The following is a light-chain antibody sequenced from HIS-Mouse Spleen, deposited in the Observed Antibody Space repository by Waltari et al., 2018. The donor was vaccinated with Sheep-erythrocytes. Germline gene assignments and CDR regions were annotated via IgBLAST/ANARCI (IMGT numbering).Light chain of an antibody. Sequence: QSSLTQHRSVSGSPGQSVTLSCPGTTSDVAGYNYVSWYQQHPGKAPKRMIYDVSKRPSGVPDRFSGSKSGNTASLTISGLQAEDEADYYCCSYAGSYNHVFATGTKVTVL. V-gene: IGLV2-11*01. CDR2: DVS. CDR1: TSDVAGYNY. J-gene: IGLJ1*01. CDR3: CSYAGSYNHV.